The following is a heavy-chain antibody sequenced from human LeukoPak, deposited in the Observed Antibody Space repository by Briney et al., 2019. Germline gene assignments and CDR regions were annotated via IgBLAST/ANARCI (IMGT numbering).Heavy chain of an antibody. D-gene: IGHD2-2*02. V-gene: IGHV1-3*04. CDR2: IIIDNGNT. CDR3: AKDGRGGCSTSCCTWFGP. J-gene: IGHJ5*02. Sequence: ASVKVSCKASGYTFTTRAIHWVRQAPGQRLEWMGWIIIDNGNTKYSENFQGRVTITRDTSASTAYMELSSLRSEDTAVYYCAKDGRGGCSTSCCTWFGPWGQGTLVTVSS. CDR1: GYTFTTRA.